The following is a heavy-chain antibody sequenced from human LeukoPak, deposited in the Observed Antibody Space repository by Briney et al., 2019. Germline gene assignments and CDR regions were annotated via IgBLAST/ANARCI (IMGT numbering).Heavy chain of an antibody. CDR1: AFTFSSYS. J-gene: IGHJ4*02. Sequence: KSGGSLRLSCAASAFTFSSYSMNWIRQAPGKGLEWVSSISSSSDFIYYGDSVKGRFTISRDNAKNSLYLQMNSLRAEDTGVYYCASSVTTKVYWGLGTLVTVSS. CDR3: ASSVTTKVY. CDR2: ISSSSDFI. D-gene: IGHD5-12*01. V-gene: IGHV3-21*01.